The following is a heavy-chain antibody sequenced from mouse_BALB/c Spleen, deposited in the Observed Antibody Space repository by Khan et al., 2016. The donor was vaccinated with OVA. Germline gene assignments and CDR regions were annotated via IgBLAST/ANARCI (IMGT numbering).Heavy chain of an antibody. J-gene: IGHJ3*01. V-gene: IGHV3-6*02. D-gene: IGHD3-1*01. CDR3: ARDRDFWFAY. CDR2: ISYDGSN. Sequence: EVQLVESGPGLVKPSQSLSLTCSVTGYSITSGYYWNWIRQFPGNKLEWMGYISYDGSNNYNPSLKNRISITRDTSKNQFFLKLNSVTTEDTATYYCARDRDFWFAYWGQGTLVTVSA. CDR1: GYSITSGYY.